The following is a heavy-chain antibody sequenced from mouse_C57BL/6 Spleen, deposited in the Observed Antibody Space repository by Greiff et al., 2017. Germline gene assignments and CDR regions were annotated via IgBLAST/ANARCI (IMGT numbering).Heavy chain of an antibody. CDR1: GYTFTSYW. V-gene: IGHV1-52*01. CDR2: IDPSDSET. Sequence: QVQLKQPGAELVRPGSSVKLSCKASGYTFTSYWMHWVKQRPIQGLEWIGNIDPSDSETHYNQKFKDKATLTVDKSSSTAYMQLSSLTSEDSAVYYCAIEEVTTEFAYWGQGTLVTVSA. CDR3: AIEEVTTEFAY. D-gene: IGHD2-2*01. J-gene: IGHJ3*01.